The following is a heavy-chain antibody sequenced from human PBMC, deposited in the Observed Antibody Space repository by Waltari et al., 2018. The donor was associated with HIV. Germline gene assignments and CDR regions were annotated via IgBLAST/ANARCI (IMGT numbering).Heavy chain of an antibody. CDR2: IYSGATT. CDR1: GFTVNDNY. J-gene: IGHJ2*01. Sequence: EVQLVESGGGLIQPGGSLRLSCAASGFTVNDNYMSWVRQAPGKGLEWGSVIYSGATTYSAASVKGRFTISRDDSKNTVYLQLNSLRAEDTAIYYCARHGGGYHYGWYFDLWGRGTLVTVSS. CDR3: ARHGGGYHYGWYFDL. V-gene: IGHV3-53*01. D-gene: IGHD3-22*01.